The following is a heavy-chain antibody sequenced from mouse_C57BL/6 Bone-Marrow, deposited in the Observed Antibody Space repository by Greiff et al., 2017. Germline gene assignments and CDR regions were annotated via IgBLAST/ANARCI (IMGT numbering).Heavy chain of an antibody. CDR3: ARNYGSSHYYAMDY. J-gene: IGHJ4*01. Sequence: QVQLQQSGAELVRPGASVKLSCTASGYTFTDYYINWVKQRPGQGLEWIARIYPGSGNTYYNEKFKGKATLTAEKSSSTAYMQLSSLTSEDSAVYFCARNYGSSHYYAMDYWGQGTSVTVSS. D-gene: IGHD1-1*01. CDR1: GYTFTDYY. V-gene: IGHV1-76*01. CDR2: IYPGSGNT.